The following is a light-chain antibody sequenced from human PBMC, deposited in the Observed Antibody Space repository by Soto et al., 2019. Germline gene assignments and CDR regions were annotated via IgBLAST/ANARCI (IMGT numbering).Light chain of an antibody. CDR3: QQYGSSPRT. CDR2: GAS. V-gene: IGKV3-20*01. CDR1: QSVSISY. J-gene: IGKJ1*01. Sequence: EIVLTQSPGTLSLSPGERATLSCRASQSVSISYLAWYQQKPGQAPRLLIYGASSWATGIPDRFSGRGSGTDFTLTISRLETEDFAVDYCQQYGSSPRTFGQGTKVEVK.